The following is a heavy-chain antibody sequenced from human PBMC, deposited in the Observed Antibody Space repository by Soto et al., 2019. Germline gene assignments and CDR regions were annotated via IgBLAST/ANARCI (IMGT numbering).Heavy chain of an antibody. CDR1: EFIFSRYS. J-gene: IGHJ4*02. V-gene: IGHV3-48*02. D-gene: IGHD6-25*01. CDR3: ARDPDTPLQRVFDY. CDR2: ISETSRTI. Sequence: EVQLVESGGGLVQPGGSLRLSCAASEFIFSRYSMNWVRQAPGMGPEWLSYISETSRTIYYADSVKGRFTISRDNAKNLLYLQMNSLRDEDTAVYYCARDPDTPLQRVFDYWGQGTLVTVSS.